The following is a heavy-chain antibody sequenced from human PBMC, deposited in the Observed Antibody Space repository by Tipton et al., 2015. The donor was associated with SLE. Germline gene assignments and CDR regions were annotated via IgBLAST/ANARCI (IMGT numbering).Heavy chain of an antibody. CDR2: INMGGSST. V-gene: IGHV3-74*01. Sequence: SLRLSCTASGFTFSSYWMHWVRQAPGKGLVWVSRINMGGSSTSYADTVKGRFTISRDNTKNTVYMQMNSLRAEDTAVYYCTRATIQSFDYWGQGTLVTVSS. CDR3: TRATIQSFDY. CDR1: GFTFSSYW. J-gene: IGHJ4*02. D-gene: IGHD5-24*01.